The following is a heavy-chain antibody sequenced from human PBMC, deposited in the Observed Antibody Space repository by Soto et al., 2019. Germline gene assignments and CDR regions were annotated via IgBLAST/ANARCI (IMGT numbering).Heavy chain of an antibody. CDR3: ASGVVADTTTPDY. CDR1: GFTFSSYS. J-gene: IGHJ4*02. Sequence: EVQLVESGGGLVKPGGSLRLSCAASGFTFSSYSMNWVRQAPGKGLEWVSSISSSSSYIYYADSVKGRFTISRDNAKNSLYLQMNSLRAEDTAVYYCASGVVADTTTPDYWGQGTLVTVSS. CDR2: ISSSSSYI. D-gene: IGHD6-19*01. V-gene: IGHV3-21*01.